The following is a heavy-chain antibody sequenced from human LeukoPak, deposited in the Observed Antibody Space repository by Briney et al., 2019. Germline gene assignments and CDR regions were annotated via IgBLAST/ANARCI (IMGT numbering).Heavy chain of an antibody. Sequence: GASVKVSCKASGYTFTSYDINWVRQATGQGLEWMGWMNPNSGNTGYAQKFQGRVTMTRNTSISTAYMELSSLRSEDTAVYYCARGYSGSYYWMSYAFDIWGQGTVVTVSS. V-gene: IGHV1-8*01. CDR1: GYTFTSYD. CDR2: MNPNSGNT. J-gene: IGHJ3*02. CDR3: ARGYSGSYYWMSYAFDI. D-gene: IGHD1-26*01.